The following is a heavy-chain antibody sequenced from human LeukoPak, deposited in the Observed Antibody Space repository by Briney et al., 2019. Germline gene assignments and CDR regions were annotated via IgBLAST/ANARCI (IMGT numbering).Heavy chain of an antibody. D-gene: IGHD2-15*01. CDR2: IIPMFGTA. V-gene: IGHV1-69*05. CDR1: GGTLISYA. J-gene: IGHJ4*02. CDR3: AREGYCSGGSCYPRHYFDH. Sequence: SVKVSCKASGGTLISYAISWVRQAPGQGLEWMGGIIPMFGTANYAQKFQGRVTITTDESTSTAYMELSSLRSEDTAVYYCAREGYCSGGSCYPRHYFDHWGQGILVTVSS.